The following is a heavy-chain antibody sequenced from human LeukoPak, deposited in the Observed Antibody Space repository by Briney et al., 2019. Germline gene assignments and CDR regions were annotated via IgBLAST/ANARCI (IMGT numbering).Heavy chain of an antibody. CDR2: IYTSGST. D-gene: IGHD2-15*01. Sequence: PSETLSLTCTVSGNSISSGDYYWSWVRQPAGMGLEWIGRIYTSGSTNYNSSLKSRVTISVDTSQNQFSLTLCSVTAADTAVYYCPRGWNCSGGNCSVSYYYYMDVWGKATTVTISS. CDR1: GNSISSGDYY. J-gene: IGHJ6*03. CDR3: PRGWNCSGGNCSVSYYYYMDV. V-gene: IGHV4-61*02.